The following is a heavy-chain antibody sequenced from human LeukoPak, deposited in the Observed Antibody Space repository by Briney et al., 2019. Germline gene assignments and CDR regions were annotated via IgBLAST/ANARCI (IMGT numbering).Heavy chain of an antibody. D-gene: IGHD3-9*01. V-gene: IGHV3-21*01. CDR3: ARGHYDVLAASYKWTPDY. CDR1: GFTFNTFN. J-gene: IGHJ4*02. Sequence: PGGSLRLSCAASGFTFNTFNMNWVRQAPGKGLEWVSSITSGGDYIYYADSVKGRFTTSRDNAKNSLSLQLNSLRVEDTAVYYCARGHYDVLAASYKWTPDYWGQGTLVTVSS. CDR2: ITSGGDYI.